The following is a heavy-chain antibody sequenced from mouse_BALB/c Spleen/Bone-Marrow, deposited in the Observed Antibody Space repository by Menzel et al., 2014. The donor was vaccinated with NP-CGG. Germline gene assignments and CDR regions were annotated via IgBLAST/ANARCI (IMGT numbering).Heavy chain of an antibody. J-gene: IGHJ1*01. V-gene: IGHV1-4*01. CDR3: ARSLRWYFDV. CDR1: GYTFTSYT. CDR2: INPSSGYT. Sequence: VKLMESGAELARPGASVKMSCKASGYTFTSYTMHWVKQRPGQGLEWIGYINPSSGYTNYNQKFKDKATLTAGKSSSTAYMQLSSLTSEDSAVYYCARSLRWYFDVWGAGTTVTVSS. D-gene: IGHD1-1*01.